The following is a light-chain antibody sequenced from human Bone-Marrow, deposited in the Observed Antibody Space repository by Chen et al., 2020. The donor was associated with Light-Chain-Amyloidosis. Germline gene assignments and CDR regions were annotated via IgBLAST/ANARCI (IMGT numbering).Light chain of an antibody. CDR3: QACDTSVV. J-gene: IGLJ2*01. CDR2: QDT. CDR1: KLGDKY. Sequence: SYELTQPPSVSVSPGQTASITCSGDKLGDKYTSWYQQKPGQSPVLVTYQDTKRPSGIPERFSGSKSRNTATLTISGTQAMDEADYYCQACDTSVVFGGGTKLTVL. V-gene: IGLV3-1*01.